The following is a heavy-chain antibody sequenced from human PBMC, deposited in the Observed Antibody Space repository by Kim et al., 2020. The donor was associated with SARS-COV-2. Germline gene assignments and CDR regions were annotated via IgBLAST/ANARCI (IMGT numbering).Heavy chain of an antibody. CDR1: GGSFSGYY. V-gene: IGHV4-34*01. Sequence: SETLSLTCAVYGGSFSGYYWSWIRQPPGKGLEWIGEINHSGSTNYNPSLKSRVTISVDTSKNQFSLKLSSVTAADTAVYYCARVEYYGSGSYFDYWGQGTLVTVSS. J-gene: IGHJ4*02. CDR3: ARVEYYGSGSYFDY. D-gene: IGHD3-10*01. CDR2: INHSGST.